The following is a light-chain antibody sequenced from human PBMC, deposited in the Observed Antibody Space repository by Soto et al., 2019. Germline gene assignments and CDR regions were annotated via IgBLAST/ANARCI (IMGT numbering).Light chain of an antibody. CDR1: SSDVGGYNY. V-gene: IGLV2-14*01. Sequence: QSVLTQPASVSGSPGQSITISCTGTSSDVGGYNYVSWYQQHPGKAPKLMIYDVSNRPSGVSNRFSGSKSGNTASLTISGLQAEDEADYYCSSYTSSSTLCVFGTGTKVTVL. CDR2: DVS. J-gene: IGLJ1*01. CDR3: SSYTSSSTLCV.